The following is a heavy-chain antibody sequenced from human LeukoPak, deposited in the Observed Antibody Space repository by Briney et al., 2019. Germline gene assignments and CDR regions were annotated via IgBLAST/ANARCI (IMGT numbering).Heavy chain of an antibody. Sequence: GGSLRLSCAASGFTFSSYAMSWVRQAPRRGLEWVSAISGSGGSTSYADSVKGRFTISRDNSKNTLFLQMNSLRAEDTAVYYCAKEGYCSGGSCYSYFDYWGQGTLVTVSS. D-gene: IGHD2-15*01. CDR2: ISGSGGST. CDR3: AKEGYCSGGSCYSYFDY. CDR1: GFTFSSYA. J-gene: IGHJ4*02. V-gene: IGHV3-23*01.